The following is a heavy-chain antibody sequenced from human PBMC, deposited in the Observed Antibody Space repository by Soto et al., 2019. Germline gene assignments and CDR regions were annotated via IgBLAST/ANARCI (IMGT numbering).Heavy chain of an antibody. CDR2: ISGSSGST. D-gene: IGHD3-10*01. CDR1: GFTFSNYA. J-gene: IGHJ4*02. Sequence: EVQLLESGGGLVQPGGSLRLSCAASGFTFSNYAMTWVRQAPGKGLEWVSGISGSSGSTYYADSVKGRFSISRDNSKNKLYLQMNSRRAGDTAVYFCENTWDYGSGSYSNPAFDYWGQGTLVAVSS. CDR3: ENTWDYGSGSYSNPAFDY. V-gene: IGHV3-23*01.